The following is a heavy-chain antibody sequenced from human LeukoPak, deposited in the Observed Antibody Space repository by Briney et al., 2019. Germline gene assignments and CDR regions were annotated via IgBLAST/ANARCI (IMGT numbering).Heavy chain of an antibody. V-gene: IGHV3-23*01. Sequence: GGSLRLSCAASGFTFSSYAMSWVRQAPGKGLEWVSAISGSGGSTYYADSVKGRFTISRDNSKNTLYLQMNSLRAEDTAVYYCAKDRSSSSSSRTNWFDPWGQGTLVTVSS. J-gene: IGHJ5*02. CDR1: GFTFSSYA. CDR3: AKDRSSSSSSRTNWFDP. CDR2: ISGSGGST. D-gene: IGHD6-6*01.